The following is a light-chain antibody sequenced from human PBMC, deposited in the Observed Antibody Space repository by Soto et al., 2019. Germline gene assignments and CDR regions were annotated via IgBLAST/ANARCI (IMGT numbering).Light chain of an antibody. J-gene: IGKJ1*01. CDR3: QQYESSPRT. V-gene: IGKV3-20*01. CDR1: QSVGGS. CDR2: HTS. Sequence: ETVLTQSPGTLSLSPWERATLSCRASQSVGGSLACYQQRPGQAPRLLVYHTSNRATGIPDRFSASGSGTDFTLTISRLEPEDFAVYYCQQYESSPRTFGQGTKV.